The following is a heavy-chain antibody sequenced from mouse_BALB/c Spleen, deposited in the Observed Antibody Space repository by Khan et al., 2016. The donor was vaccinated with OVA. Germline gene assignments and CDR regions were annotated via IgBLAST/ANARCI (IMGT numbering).Heavy chain of an antibody. CDR1: GFTFSDYG. J-gene: IGHJ4*01. Sequence: VELVESGGGLVQPGGSRKLSCAASGFTFSDYGLAWVRQAPGKGPEWVAFISSLAYSIYYADTVTGRFTISRENATNTMYLEMSGLRSEDTAMYYCARCWAMDYWGQGTSGTVSS. CDR3: ARCWAMDY. V-gene: IGHV5-15*02. CDR2: ISSLAYSI.